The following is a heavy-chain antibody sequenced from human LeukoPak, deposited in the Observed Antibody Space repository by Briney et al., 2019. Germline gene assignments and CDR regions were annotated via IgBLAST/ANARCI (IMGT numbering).Heavy chain of an antibody. CDR2: INPKNGKT. CDR1: GYTFSTST. CDR3: ARGLAPYSYEYSGHDPYYYYNMGV. V-gene: IGHV1-8*01. J-gene: IGHJ6*03. D-gene: IGHD3-22*01. Sequence: ASVKVSCKASGYTFSTSTISWVRQAAGQGLEWMGWINPKNGKTSYAQKFQDRVTMTENTSASTAYMELSSLRSEDTAVYYCARGLAPYSYEYSGHDPYYYYNMGVWGKGTTVIISS.